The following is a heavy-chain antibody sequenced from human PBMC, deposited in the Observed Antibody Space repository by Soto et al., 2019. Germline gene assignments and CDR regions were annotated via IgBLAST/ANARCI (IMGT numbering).Heavy chain of an antibody. CDR1: GYNFKQFC. CDR3: AYSGGENWFDP. Sequence: GEALKIFCKSSGYNFKQFCHDLGRPMPRKGPEWVGLIYSGDSDTRYSPSFQGHVTISADKAISTAYLQWSSLKASDTAMYYCAYSGGENWFDPWGQGTLVTVSS. CDR2: IYSGDSDT. J-gene: IGHJ5*02. V-gene: IGHV5-51*01. D-gene: IGHD2-21*01.